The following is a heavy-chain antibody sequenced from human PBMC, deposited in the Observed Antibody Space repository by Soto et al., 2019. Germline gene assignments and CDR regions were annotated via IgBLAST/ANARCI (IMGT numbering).Heavy chain of an antibody. CDR1: GGTFSSYT. Sequence: QVQLVQSGAEVKKPGSSVKVSCKASGGTFSSYTISWVRQAPGQGLEWMGRIIPILGIANYAQRFQGRVTINADQTTSTTYRELSSLRSEDTAVYYCTGGSSCYYGMDVWGQGTTVTVSS. CDR2: IIPILGIA. D-gene: IGHD2-15*01. J-gene: IGHJ6*02. CDR3: TGGSSCYYGMDV. V-gene: IGHV1-69*02.